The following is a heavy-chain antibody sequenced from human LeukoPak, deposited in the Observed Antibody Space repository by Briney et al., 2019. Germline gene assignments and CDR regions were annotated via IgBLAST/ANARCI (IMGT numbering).Heavy chain of an antibody. J-gene: IGHJ5*02. CDR3: AKDLVVVVAANATFDP. CDR2: ISSTSSYI. Sequence: CGMNWVRQAPGKGLEWVSSISSTSSYIDYADSVKGRFTISRDNSKNTLYLQMNSLRAEDTAVYYCAKDLVVVVAANATFDPWGQGTLVTVSS. D-gene: IGHD2-15*01. CDR1: CG. V-gene: IGHV3-21*01.